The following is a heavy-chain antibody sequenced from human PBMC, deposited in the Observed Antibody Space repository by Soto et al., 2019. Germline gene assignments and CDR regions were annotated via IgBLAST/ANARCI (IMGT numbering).Heavy chain of an antibody. V-gene: IGHV4-30-2*01. Sequence: SETLPLTCAFSGFSISSGGYSLSWIRQPPGKGLEWIGYIYHSGSTYYNPSLKSRVTISVDRSKNQFSLKLSSVTAADTAVYYCARVPDYWGQGTLVTFSS. CDR2: IYHSGST. CDR1: GFSISSGGYS. CDR3: ARVPDY. J-gene: IGHJ4*02.